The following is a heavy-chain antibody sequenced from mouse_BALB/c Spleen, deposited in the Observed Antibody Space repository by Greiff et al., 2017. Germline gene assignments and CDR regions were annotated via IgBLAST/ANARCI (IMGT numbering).Heavy chain of an antibody. D-gene: IGHD2-4*01. V-gene: IGHV14-3*02. CDR1: GSNFKATF. CDR3: ASRGLRHYYAMDY. Sequence: VQLQRSGPELLKPGASVSFSCTASGSNFKATFMHWGKQRPKQGLEWIGRFDPANGNTKYDPKFQGKATITADTSSNTAYLQLSSLTSEDTAVYYCASRGLRHYYAMDYWGQGTSVTVSS. J-gene: IGHJ4*01. CDR2: FDPANGNT.